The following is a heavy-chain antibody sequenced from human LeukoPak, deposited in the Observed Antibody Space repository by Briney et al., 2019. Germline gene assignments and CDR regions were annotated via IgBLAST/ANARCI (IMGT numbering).Heavy chain of an antibody. Sequence: PGGSLRLSCAASGFTFSTYSMNWVRQAPGKGLEWVSYIGANSAIFHADSVKGRFTISRDNAKNSLSLQMNSLRDDDMALYYCAREGYYGAFDIWGQGTMVTVSS. CDR1: GFTFSTYS. V-gene: IGHV3-48*02. CDR3: AREGYYGAFDI. CDR2: IGANSAI. J-gene: IGHJ3*02. D-gene: IGHD3-10*01.